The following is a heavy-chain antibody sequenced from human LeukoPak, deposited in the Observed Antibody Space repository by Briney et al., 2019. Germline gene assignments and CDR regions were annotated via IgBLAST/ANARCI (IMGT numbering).Heavy chain of an antibody. CDR3: ARGYYYDSSGYPDADAFDI. J-gene: IGHJ3*02. V-gene: IGHV1-18*01. Sequence: ASVKVSCKASGYTFTSYGLSWVRQAPGQGLEWMGWISAYNTNTHYAQKLQGRVTMTTDTSTSTAYMELSSLRSEDTAVYYCARGYYYDSSGYPDADAFDIWGQGTMVTVSS. CDR2: ISAYNTNT. D-gene: IGHD3-22*01. CDR1: GYTFTSYG.